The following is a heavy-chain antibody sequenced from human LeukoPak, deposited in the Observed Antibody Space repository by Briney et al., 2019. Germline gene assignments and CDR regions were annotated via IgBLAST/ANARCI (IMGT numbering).Heavy chain of an antibody. CDR2: ISSSGSTI. CDR3: ARDGADIVATKERYYYYYYMDV. D-gene: IGHD5-12*01. J-gene: IGHJ6*03. Sequence: PGGSLRLSCAASGFTFSSYEMNWVRQAPGKGLEWVSYISSSGSTIYYADSVKGRFTISRDNAKNSLYLQMNSLRAEDTAVYYCARDGADIVATKERYYYYYYMDVWGKGTTVTVSS. CDR1: GFTFSSYE. V-gene: IGHV3-48*03.